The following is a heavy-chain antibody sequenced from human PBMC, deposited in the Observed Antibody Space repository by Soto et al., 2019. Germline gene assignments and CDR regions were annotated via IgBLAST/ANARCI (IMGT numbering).Heavy chain of an antibody. J-gene: IGHJ4*02. CDR1: GDSASNIHYY. D-gene: IGHD4-4*01. CDR3: ARDNSNYSFDY. V-gene: IGHV4-39*07. CDR2: IYYSGAT. Sequence: PSETLSLTCTISGDSASNIHYYWGWIRQPPGKGLEWIASIYYSGATYNNPSLASRVTISVDTSKNSLYLQMNSLRAEDTAVYYCARDNSNYSFDYWGQGTLVTVSS.